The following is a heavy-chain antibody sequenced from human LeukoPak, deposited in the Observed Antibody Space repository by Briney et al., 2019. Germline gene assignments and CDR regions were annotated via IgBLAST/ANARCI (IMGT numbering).Heavy chain of an antibody. CDR1: GGTFSSYA. Sequence: ASVKVSCKASGGTFSSYAISWVRQAPGQGLEWMGGIIPIFGTANYAQKFQGRVTITADESTSTAYMELSSLRSEDTAVYYCARYNDFWSGYYLFDPWGQGTLVTVSS. V-gene: IGHV1-69*13. D-gene: IGHD3-3*01. J-gene: IGHJ5*02. CDR2: IIPIFGTA. CDR3: ARYNDFWSGYYLFDP.